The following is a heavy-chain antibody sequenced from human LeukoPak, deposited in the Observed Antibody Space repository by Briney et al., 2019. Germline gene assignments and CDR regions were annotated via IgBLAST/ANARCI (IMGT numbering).Heavy chain of an antibody. CDR3: ARDRYYYDSSPRAFDI. CDR2: THYSGRT. D-gene: IGHD3-22*01. V-gene: IGHV4-39*07. Sequence: SSETLSLTCTVSGGSISSTFYYWGWIRQPPGKGLKWIGPTHYSGRTNYNPSLKRRVTMPVDTSKNQFSLKLSSVTAADTAVYYCARDRYYYDSSPRAFDIWGQGTMVTVSS. CDR1: GGSISSTFYY. J-gene: IGHJ3*02.